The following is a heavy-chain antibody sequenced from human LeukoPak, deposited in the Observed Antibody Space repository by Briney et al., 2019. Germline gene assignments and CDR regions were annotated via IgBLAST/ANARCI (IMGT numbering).Heavy chain of an antibody. Sequence: ASVKVSCKASGYTFTGYYMHWVRQAPGQGLEWMGRIDPDSGGTKSAQKFQGRVIMTRDTSISTAYMELSRLRSDDTAVYYCARIEGSSGYYFVPYWGQGTLVTVSS. V-gene: IGHV1-2*06. D-gene: IGHD3-22*01. J-gene: IGHJ4*02. CDR1: GYTFTGYY. CDR2: IDPDSGGT. CDR3: ARIEGSSGYYFVPY.